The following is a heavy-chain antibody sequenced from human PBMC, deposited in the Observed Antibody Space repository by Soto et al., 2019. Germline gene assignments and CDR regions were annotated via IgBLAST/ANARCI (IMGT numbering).Heavy chain of an antibody. CDR1: GFTFSSYG. V-gene: IGHV3-33*01. CDR3: ATQQQLVLYYYGMDV. J-gene: IGHJ6*02. Sequence: QVQLVESGGGVVQPGRSLRLSCAASGFTFSSYGMHWVRQAPGKGLEWVAVIWYDGSNKYYADSVKGRFTISRDNSKNTLYLQMNSLRAEDTAVYYCATQQQLVLYYYGMDVWGQGTTVTVSS. CDR2: IWYDGSNK. D-gene: IGHD6-13*01.